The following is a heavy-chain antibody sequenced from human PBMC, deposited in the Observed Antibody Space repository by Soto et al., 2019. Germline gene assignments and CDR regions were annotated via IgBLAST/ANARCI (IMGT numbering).Heavy chain of an antibody. D-gene: IGHD3-3*01. J-gene: IGHJ4*02. V-gene: IGHV1-18*01. Sequence: ASVKFSCKASGYTFTSYGIIWLRQAPGQGLEWMGLISAYNGNTNYAQKLQGRVTMTTDTSTSTAYMELRTLRSDDTAVYYCARHLEIQDFDYWGQGTLVTVS. CDR1: GYTFTSYG. CDR2: ISAYNGNT. CDR3: ARHLEIQDFDY.